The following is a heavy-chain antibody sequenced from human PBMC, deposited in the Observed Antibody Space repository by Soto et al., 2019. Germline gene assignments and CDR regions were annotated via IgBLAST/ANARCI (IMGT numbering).Heavy chain of an antibody. D-gene: IGHD2-2*02. CDR2: ISVYSGNT. V-gene: IGHV1-18*01. CDR1: GYTFTSYG. CDR3: ARDDIVVVPTAIGSFYGMDV. Sequence: QVQLVQSGAEVKTPGASVKVSCKASGYTFTSYGISWVRQAPGQGRERMGWISVYSGNTKYAQKVQGRVTMTTDTSTNTAYMELRSLRSDDTAVYYCARDDIVVVPTAIGSFYGMDVWGQGTTVTVSS. J-gene: IGHJ6*02.